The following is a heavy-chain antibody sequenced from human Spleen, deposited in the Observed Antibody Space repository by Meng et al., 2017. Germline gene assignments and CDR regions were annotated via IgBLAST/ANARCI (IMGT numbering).Heavy chain of an antibody. V-gene: IGHV1-2*06. J-gene: IGHJ4*02. CDR2: INPKSGDT. Sequence: SVNVSCKASGYTILDYWLHWVRRAPGQGLEWMGRINPKSGDTHYAQRFQGRVTMTGDTSISTAYMELSGLRSDDTAMYYCARVGLGAYGLGYWGQGTLVTVSS. D-gene: IGHD5-12*01. CDR3: ARVGLGAYGLGY. CDR1: GYTILDYW.